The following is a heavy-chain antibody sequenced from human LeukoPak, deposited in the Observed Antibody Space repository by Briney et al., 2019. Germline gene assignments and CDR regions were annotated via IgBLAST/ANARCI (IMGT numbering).Heavy chain of an antibody. D-gene: IGHD1-26*01. J-gene: IGHJ6*03. Sequence: GGSLRLSCAVSGFMFKSHNMNWVRQAPGKGLEWVSSISISSSNYIYYADSVKGRFTISRDNAKNSLYLQMNSLRAEDTAVYYCARVIVFRGYMDVWGKGTTVTVSS. CDR1: GFMFKSHN. CDR2: ISISSSNYI. V-gene: IGHV3-21*01. CDR3: ARVIVFRGYMDV.